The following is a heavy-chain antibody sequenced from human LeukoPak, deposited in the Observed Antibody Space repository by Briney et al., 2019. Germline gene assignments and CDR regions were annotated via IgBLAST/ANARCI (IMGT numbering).Heavy chain of an antibody. J-gene: IGHJ4*02. CDR1: GGSISSYY. D-gene: IGHD5-18*01. V-gene: IGHV4-59*01. CDR2: IYYSGST. Sequence: SETLSLTCTVSGGSISSYYWSWIRQPPGKGLEWIGCIYYSGSTNYNPSLKSRVTISVDASKNQFSLKLSSVTAADTAVYYCARGWTGYSYGYYFDYWGQGTLVTVSS. CDR3: ARGWTGYSYGYYFDY.